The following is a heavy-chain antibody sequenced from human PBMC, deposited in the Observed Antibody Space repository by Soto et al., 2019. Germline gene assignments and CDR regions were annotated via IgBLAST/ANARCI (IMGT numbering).Heavy chain of an antibody. Sequence: PGESLKISCQSSGYAFSNFWIGWVRQLPGKGLEWMGIIYPGDHETRNSPSFHGKVTISADRSINTAYLQWNSLEASDTAFYFCARSPRSSPYFDYWGQGALVTVSS. J-gene: IGHJ4*02. V-gene: IGHV5-51*01. CDR3: ARSPRSSPYFDY. CDR2: IYPGDHET. D-gene: IGHD6-13*01. CDR1: GYAFSNFW.